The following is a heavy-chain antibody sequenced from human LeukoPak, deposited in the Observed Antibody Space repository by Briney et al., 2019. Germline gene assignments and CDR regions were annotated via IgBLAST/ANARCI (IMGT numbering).Heavy chain of an antibody. J-gene: IGHJ4*02. Sequence: GGSLRLSCAASGFTFSDYYMSWIRQAPGKGLEWVSYISSSGSTIYYADSVKGRFTISRDNSKNTLYLQMNSLRAEDTAVYYCAKDSGYGANSGVYWGQGTLVTVSS. CDR1: GFTFSDYY. V-gene: IGHV3-11*01. CDR3: AKDSGYGANSGVY. D-gene: IGHD4-23*01. CDR2: ISSSGSTI.